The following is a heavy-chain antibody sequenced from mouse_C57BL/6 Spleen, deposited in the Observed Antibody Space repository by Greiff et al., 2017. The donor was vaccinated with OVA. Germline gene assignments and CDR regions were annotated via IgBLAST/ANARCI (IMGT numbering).Heavy chain of an antibody. CDR2: IDPSDSYT. CDR3: ARRIYGSSYETDWYFDV. V-gene: IGHV1-50*01. CDR1: GYTFTSYW. J-gene: IGHJ1*03. Sequence: QVQLQQPGAELVKPGASVKLSCKASGYTFTSYWMQWVKQRPGQGLEWIGEIDPSDSYTNYNQKFKGKATLTVDTSSSTAYMQLSSLTSEDSAVYYCARRIYGSSYETDWYFDVWGTGTTVTVSS. D-gene: IGHD1-1*01.